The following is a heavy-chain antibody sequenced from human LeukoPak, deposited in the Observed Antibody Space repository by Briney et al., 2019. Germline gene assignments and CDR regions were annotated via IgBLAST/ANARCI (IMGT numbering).Heavy chain of an antibody. J-gene: IGHJ4*02. CDR3: ARRGWDLSYFDY. CDR1: GFTFSTYA. V-gene: IGHV3-64*01. CDR2: INNNGGST. D-gene: IGHD1-26*01. Sequence: GGSLRLSCTASGFTFSTYAMHWVRQDPGKGLEYVSAINNNGGSTFYVNSVKGRFTISRDNSRNTLYLQMGSLRPEDMAVYYCARRGWDLSYFDYWGQGTLVTVSS.